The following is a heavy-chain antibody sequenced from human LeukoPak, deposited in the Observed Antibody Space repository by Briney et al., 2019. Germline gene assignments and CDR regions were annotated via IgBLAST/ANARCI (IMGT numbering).Heavy chain of an antibody. Sequence: SETLSLTCTVSGGSISSSSYYWGWIRQPPGTGLEWIGSIYYTGSTSYNPSLKSRVTMSLDASKNQFSLELNSVTPADTAVYYCARGGNYWPQWWFDPWGRGTLVSVSS. D-gene: IGHD1-26*01. J-gene: IGHJ5*02. V-gene: IGHV4-39*07. CDR3: ARGGNYWPQWWFDP. CDR2: IYYTGST. CDR1: GGSISSSSYY.